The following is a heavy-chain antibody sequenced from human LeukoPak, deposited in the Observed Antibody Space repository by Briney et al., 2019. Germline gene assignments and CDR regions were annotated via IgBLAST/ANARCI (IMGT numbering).Heavy chain of an antibody. J-gene: IGHJ4*02. CDR3: ARQAALAAADTGGYFDY. CDR2: ISSNGGST. D-gene: IGHD6-13*01. V-gene: IGHV3-64*01. Sequence: SLRLSCAASGFTFSSYAMHWVRQAPGKGLEYVSAISSNGGSTYYANPVKGRFTISRDNSKNTLYLQMGSLRAEDMAVYYCARQAALAAADTGGYFDYWGQGTLVTVSS. CDR1: GFTFSSYA.